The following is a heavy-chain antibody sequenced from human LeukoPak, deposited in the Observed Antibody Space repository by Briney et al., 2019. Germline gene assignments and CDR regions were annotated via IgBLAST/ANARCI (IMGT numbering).Heavy chain of an antibody. Sequence: SETLSLTCSVSGSSFRSGHYWGWIRQSSGEGLEWIGNVHETGYANYNPSLRSRVTISVDPSKSQFSLRLTSVTAADTAVYYCARDLAIMEGMLSLYYFDYWGQGTLVTVSS. CDR1: GSSFRSGHY. J-gene: IGHJ4*02. V-gene: IGHV4-38-2*02. CDR2: VHETGYA. D-gene: IGHD2-8*01. CDR3: ARDLAIMEGMLSLYYFDY.